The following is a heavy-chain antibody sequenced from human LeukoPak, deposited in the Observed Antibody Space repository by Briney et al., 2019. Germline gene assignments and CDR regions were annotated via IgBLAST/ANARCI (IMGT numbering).Heavy chain of an antibody. V-gene: IGHV4-30-4*08. CDR1: GGSISSGDYY. CDR2: IYYSGST. CDR3: ARVPTYYYDSSGYYLDY. J-gene: IGHJ4*02. Sequence: SETLSLTXTVSGGSISSGDYYWSWIRQPPGNGLEWIRYIYYSGSTYYNPSLKSRVTISVDTSKNQFSLKLSSVTAADTAVYYCARVPTYYYDSSGYYLDYWGQGTLVTVSS. D-gene: IGHD3-22*01.